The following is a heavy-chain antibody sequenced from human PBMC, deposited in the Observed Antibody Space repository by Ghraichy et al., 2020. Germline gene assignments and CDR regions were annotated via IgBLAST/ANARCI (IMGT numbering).Heavy chain of an antibody. D-gene: IGHD4-17*01. CDR2: ISGSGGST. V-gene: IGHV3-23*01. CDR1: GFTFSSYA. Sequence: LSLTCAASGFTFSSYAMSWVRQAPGKGLEWVSAISGSGGSTYYADSVKGRFTISRDNSKNTLYLQMNSLRAEDTAVYYCAKGYGDNLISWFDPWGQGTLVTVSS. CDR3: AKGYGDNLISWFDP. J-gene: IGHJ5*02.